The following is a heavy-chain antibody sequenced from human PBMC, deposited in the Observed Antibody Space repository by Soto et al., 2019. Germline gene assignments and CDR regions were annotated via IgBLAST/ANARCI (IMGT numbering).Heavy chain of an antibody. CDR2: IYPGDSDT. CDR3: ARVGLRYFDWLLSTPTYFDY. J-gene: IGHJ4*02. CDR1: GYSFTSYW. Sequence: PGESLKISCKGSGYSFTSYWIGWVRQMPGKGLEWMGIIYPGDSDTRYSPSFQGQVTISADKSISTAYLQWSSLKASDTAMYYCARVGLRYFDWLLSTPTYFDYWGQGTLVTVSS. V-gene: IGHV5-51*01. D-gene: IGHD3-9*01.